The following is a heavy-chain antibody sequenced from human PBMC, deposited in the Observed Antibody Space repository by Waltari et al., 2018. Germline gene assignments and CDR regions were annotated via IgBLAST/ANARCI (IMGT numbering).Heavy chain of an antibody. CDR1: GYSISSGYY. D-gene: IGHD3-3*01. J-gene: IGHJ4*02. V-gene: IGHV4-38-2*02. Sequence: QVQLQESGPGLVKPSETLSLTCAVSGYSISSGYYWGWIRQPPGKGLEWIGSIYHSGSTYYNPSLKSRVTISVDTSKNQFSLKLSSVTAADTAVYYCARDEGLEGTDYWGQGTLVTVSS. CDR2: IYHSGST. CDR3: ARDEGLEGTDY.